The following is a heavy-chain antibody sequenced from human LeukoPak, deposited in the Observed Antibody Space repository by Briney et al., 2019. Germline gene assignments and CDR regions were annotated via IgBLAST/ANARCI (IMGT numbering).Heavy chain of an antibody. Sequence: ASVKVSCKASGYTFTSYGISWVRQAPGQGLEWMGWISAYNGNTNYAQKLQGRVTMTTDTSTSTAYMELRSLRSDDTAVYYCARINYGDYVDAFDIWGQGTMVTVSS. V-gene: IGHV1-18*01. CDR2: ISAYNGNT. J-gene: IGHJ3*02. CDR3: ARINYGDYVDAFDI. CDR1: GYTFTSYG. D-gene: IGHD4-17*01.